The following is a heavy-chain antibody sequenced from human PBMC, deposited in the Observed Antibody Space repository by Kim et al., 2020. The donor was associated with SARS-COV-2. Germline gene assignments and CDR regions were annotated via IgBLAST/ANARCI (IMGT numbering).Heavy chain of an antibody. J-gene: IGHJ4*01. CDR3: ARLVALPFSSVAARPHF. CDR2: VFHSGST. Sequence: SETLSLTCGVSGGSISSNNWWSWVRQPPGKGLEWIGEVFHSGSTNYNPSLKSRVTISVDTSKNHFSLRLSSVTAADTAVYYCARLVALPFSSVAARPHF. D-gene: IGHD6-6*01. CDR1: GGSISSNNW. V-gene: IGHV4-4*02.